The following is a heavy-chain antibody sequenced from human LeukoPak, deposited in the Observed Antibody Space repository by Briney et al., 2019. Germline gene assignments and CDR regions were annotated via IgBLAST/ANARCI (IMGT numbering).Heavy chain of an antibody. V-gene: IGHV3-33*01. CDR1: GFTFSSYG. CDR3: ARDRSQHYSTGY. J-gene: IGHJ4*02. D-gene: IGHD3-10*01. Sequence: GGSLRLSCAASGFTFSSYGMHWVRQAPGKGLEWVAVIWYDGSNKYYADPVKGRFSISRDNSKNTLSLQMNSLRGEDTAVYYCARDRSQHYSTGYWGQGTLVTVSS. CDR2: IWYDGSNK.